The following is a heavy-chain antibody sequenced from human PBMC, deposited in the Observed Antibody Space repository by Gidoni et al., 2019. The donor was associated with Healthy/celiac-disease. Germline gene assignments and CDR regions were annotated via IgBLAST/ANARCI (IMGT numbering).Heavy chain of an antibody. CDR2: IRSKAYGGTT. J-gene: IGHJ6*03. Sequence: EVQLVESGGGLVKPGRSLRLSCTAPGFTFGDYAMSWFLQAPGKGLEWVGFIRSKAYGGTTEYAASVKGRFTISRDDSKSIAYLQMNSLKTEDTAVYYCTRVLLYDYSREIYYYYYYMDVWGKGTTVTVS. CDR1: GFTFGDYA. CDR3: TRVLLYDYSREIYYYYYYMDV. D-gene: IGHD4-4*01. V-gene: IGHV3-49*05.